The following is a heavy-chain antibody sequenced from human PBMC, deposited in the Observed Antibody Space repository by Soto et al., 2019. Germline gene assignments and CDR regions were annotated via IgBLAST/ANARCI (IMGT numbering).Heavy chain of an antibody. J-gene: IGHJ6*02. Sequence: QVQLVESGGGLVKPGGSLRLSCAASGFTFSDYYMNWIRQAPGKGLEWVSYISGSSSYINYADSVKGRFTISRDNAKNSLYLQMNSLRVEYTAVYYCARDKGDRNLFDGGMDVWGQGTTVTVSS. CDR3: ARDKGDRNLFDGGMDV. V-gene: IGHV3-11*06. D-gene: IGHD2-21*01. CDR1: GFTFSDYY. CDR2: ISGSSSYI.